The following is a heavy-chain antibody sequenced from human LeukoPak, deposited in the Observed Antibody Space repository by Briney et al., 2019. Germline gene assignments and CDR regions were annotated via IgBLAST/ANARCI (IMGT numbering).Heavy chain of an antibody. D-gene: IGHD2-21*01. J-gene: IGHJ2*01. V-gene: IGHV3-7*05. CDR1: GFTFSNNW. CDR2: IKQDGSEK. CDR3: TRRLWFKDYYFDV. Sequence: AGGSLRLSCAASGFTFSNNWRSWVRQAPGKGLEWVANIKQDGSEKDYVDSVKGRFTISRDNAKNSLYLQMNSLRAEDTAVYYCTRRLWFKDYYFDVWGRGTLVTVSS.